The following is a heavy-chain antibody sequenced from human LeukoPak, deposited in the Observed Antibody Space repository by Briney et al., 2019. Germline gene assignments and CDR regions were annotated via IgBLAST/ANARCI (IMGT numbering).Heavy chain of an antibody. CDR3: AKDLSSYGYEGLDY. CDR2: ISWNSGSI. CDR1: GFTFDDYA. Sequence: GGSLRLSCAASGFTFDDYAMHWVRQAPGKGLDWVSGISWNSGSIGYADSVKGRFTISRDNAKNSLYLQMNSLRAEDMALYCCAKDLSSYGYEGLDYWGQGTLVTVSS. V-gene: IGHV3-9*03. D-gene: IGHD5-18*01. J-gene: IGHJ4*02.